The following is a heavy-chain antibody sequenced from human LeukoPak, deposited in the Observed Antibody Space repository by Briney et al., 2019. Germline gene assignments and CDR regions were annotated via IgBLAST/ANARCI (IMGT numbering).Heavy chain of an antibody. J-gene: IGHJ4*02. CDR3: ARGGNTVVVTAFREYYFDY. Sequence: SVKVSCKASGGTFSSYAISWVRQAPGQGLEWMGRIIPIFGTANYAQKFQGRVTITTDESTSTAYMELSSLRSEDTAVYYCARGGNTVVVTAFREYYFDYWAREPWSPSPQ. CDR2: IIPIFGTA. CDR1: GGTFSSYA. D-gene: IGHD2-21*02. V-gene: IGHV1-69*05.